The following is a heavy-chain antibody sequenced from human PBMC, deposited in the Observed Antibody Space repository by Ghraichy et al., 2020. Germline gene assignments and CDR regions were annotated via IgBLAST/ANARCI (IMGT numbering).Heavy chain of an antibody. CDR1: GFTFSSYA. CDR3: AKGGYCSSTSCRERGTYYYGMDV. J-gene: IGHJ6*02. Sequence: GESLKISCAASGFTFSSYAMSWVRQAPGKGLEWVSAISGSGGSTYYADSVKGRFTISRDNSKNTLYLQMNSLRAEDTAVYYCAKGGYCSSTSCRERGTYYYGMDVWGQGTTVTVSS. CDR2: ISGSGGST. D-gene: IGHD2-2*01. V-gene: IGHV3-23*01.